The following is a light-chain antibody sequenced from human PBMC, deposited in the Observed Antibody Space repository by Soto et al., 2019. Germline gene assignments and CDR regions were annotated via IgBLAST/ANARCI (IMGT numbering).Light chain of an antibody. V-gene: IGKV3-15*01. CDR1: QSISNN. CDR2: GAS. Sequence: ERVLTQSPATLSVSPGERVTLSCRASQSISNNLAWYQQKPGQAPRLLIYGASTRATGIPARFSGSGSGTEFRLTISGLQSEDFAVYYCQHSGTFGQGTKVEIK. CDR3: QHSGT. J-gene: IGKJ1*01.